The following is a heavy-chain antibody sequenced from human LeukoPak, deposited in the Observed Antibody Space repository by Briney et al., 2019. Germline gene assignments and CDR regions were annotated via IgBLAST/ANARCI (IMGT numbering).Heavy chain of an antibody. CDR2: ISAYNGNA. J-gene: IGHJ4*02. V-gene: IGHV1-18*01. D-gene: IGHD3-22*01. CDR1: GYTFTRYG. CDR3: ARGSHYYDSSGYSYYFDY. Sequence: ASVKVSCKASGYTFTRYGITLVRQAPGQGLEWMGWISAYNGNADYAQKLQGRVTMTPDTSTSTAYMELRSLRSDDTAVYYCARGSHYYDSSGYSYYFDYWGQGTLVTVSS.